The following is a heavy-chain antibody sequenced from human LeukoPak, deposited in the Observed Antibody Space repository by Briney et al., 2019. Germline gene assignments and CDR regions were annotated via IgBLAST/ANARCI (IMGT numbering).Heavy chain of an antibody. CDR3: ARVMVVPAAPDPYYYYYYMDV. CDR2: IYYSGST. D-gene: IGHD2-2*01. J-gene: IGHJ6*03. Sequence: PSETLSLTCTVSGGSISSSSYYWGWIRQPPGKGLEWIGSIYYSGSTYYNPSLKSRVTISVDTSKNQFSLKLSSVTAADTAVYYCARVMVVPAAPDPYYYYYYMDVWGKGTTVTVSS. CDR1: GGSISSSSYY. V-gene: IGHV4-39*07.